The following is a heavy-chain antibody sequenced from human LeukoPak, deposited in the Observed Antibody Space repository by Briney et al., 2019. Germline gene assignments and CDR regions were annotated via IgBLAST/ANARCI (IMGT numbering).Heavy chain of an antibody. CDR3: AIGYGSGSYFLVTDAFDI. CDR2: IIPIFGTP. J-gene: IGHJ3*02. D-gene: IGHD3-10*01. V-gene: IGHV1-69*13. Sequence: SVKVSCKASGGTFSSYAISWVRQPPGQGLEWMGGIIPIFGTPNYAQKFQGRVTITADESTNTAYMDLSSLRSEDTALYYCAIGYGSGSYFLVTDAFDIWGQGTMVTVSS. CDR1: GGTFSSYA.